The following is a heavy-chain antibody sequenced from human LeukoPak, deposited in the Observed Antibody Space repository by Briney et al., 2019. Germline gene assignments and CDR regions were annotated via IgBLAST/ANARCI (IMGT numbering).Heavy chain of an antibody. D-gene: IGHD3-10*01. J-gene: IGHJ4*02. CDR1: GGSFSDYY. CDR2: INHSGST. CDR3: ARHEDRMWFGESLFDY. Sequence: SETLSLTCAIYGGSFSDYYWSWIRQPPGKGLEWIGEINHSGSTNYNPSLTSRVTMSVDTSKNQFSLKLSSVTAADTAVYYCARHEDRMWFGESLFDYWGQGTLVTVSS. V-gene: IGHV4-34*01.